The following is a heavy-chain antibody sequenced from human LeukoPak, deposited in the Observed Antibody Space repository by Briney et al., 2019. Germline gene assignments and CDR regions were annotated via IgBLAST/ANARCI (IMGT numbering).Heavy chain of an antibody. V-gene: IGHV1-69*04. D-gene: IGHD1-26*01. J-gene: IGHJ4*02. CDR3: ARDSVVGATGGY. CDR2: IIPILGIA. Sequence: SVKVSCKASGYTFTSYAISWVRQAPGQGLEWMGRIIPILGIANYAQKFQGRVTITADKSTSTAYMELSSLRSEDTAVYYCARDSVVGATGGYWGQGTLVTDSS. CDR1: GYTFTSYA.